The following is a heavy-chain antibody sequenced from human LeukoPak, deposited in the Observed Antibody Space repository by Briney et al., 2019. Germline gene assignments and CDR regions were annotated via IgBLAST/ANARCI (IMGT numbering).Heavy chain of an antibody. CDR3: ARGDCSSTSCHAP. J-gene: IGHJ5*02. D-gene: IGHD2-2*01. CDR1: GFTFSSYS. CDR2: ISSSSSTI. Sequence: PGGSLRLSCAASGFTFSSYSMNWVRQAPGKGLEWVSYISSSSSTIYYADSVKGRFTISRDNAKNSLYLQMNSLRAEDTAVYYCARGDCSSTSCHAPWGQGTLVTVSS. V-gene: IGHV3-48*01.